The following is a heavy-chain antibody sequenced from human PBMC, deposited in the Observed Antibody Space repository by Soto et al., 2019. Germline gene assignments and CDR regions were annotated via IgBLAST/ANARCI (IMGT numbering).Heavy chain of an antibody. CDR3: ARDSVQIAAAGPRGMVFWFDP. J-gene: IGHJ5*02. Sequence: SETLSLTCTVSGGSISSGDYYWSWIRQPPGKGLEWIGYIYYSGSTYYNPSLKSRVTISVDTSKNQFSLKLSSVTAADTAVYYCARDSVQIAAAGPRGMVFWFDPWGQGTLVTVSS. CDR2: IYYSGST. CDR1: GGSISSGDYY. D-gene: IGHD6-13*01. V-gene: IGHV4-30-4*01.